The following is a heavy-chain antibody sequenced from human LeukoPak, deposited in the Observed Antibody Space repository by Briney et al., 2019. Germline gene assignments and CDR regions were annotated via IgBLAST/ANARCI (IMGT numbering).Heavy chain of an antibody. J-gene: IGHJ4*02. V-gene: IGHV4-59*08. D-gene: IGHD3-22*01. CDR3: ARSSIRSSGYYYADY. CDR1: GGSINSYY. Sequence: PSETLSLTCTVSGGSINSYYRSWIRQPPGKGLEWIGYIHYSGSTNYNPSLKSGVTISVDTSKNQFSLKLSSVTAADTAVYYCARSSIRSSGYYYADYWGQGTLVTVSS. CDR2: IHYSGST.